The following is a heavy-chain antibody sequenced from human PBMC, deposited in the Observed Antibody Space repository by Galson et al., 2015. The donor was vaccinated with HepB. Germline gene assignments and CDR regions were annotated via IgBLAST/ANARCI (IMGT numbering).Heavy chain of an antibody. V-gene: IGHV3-74*01. D-gene: IGHD2-21*02. CDR3: ARAGFCSGDCYKGFDC. CDR2: IKTDGTST. J-gene: IGHJ4*02. CDR1: GFTFSNCW. Sequence: SLRLSCAASGFTFSNCWMQWVRQAPGKGLVWVARIKTDGTSTNYADSVKGRFTISRDNAKNTLYLQMSSLGDEDTALYYCARAGFCSGDCYKGFDCWDQGTLVTVSS.